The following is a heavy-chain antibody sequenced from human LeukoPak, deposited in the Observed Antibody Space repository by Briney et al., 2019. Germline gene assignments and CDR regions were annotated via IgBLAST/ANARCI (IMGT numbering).Heavy chain of an antibody. Sequence: GGSLRLSCAASGFTFSSYAMSWVRQAPGKGLEWVSAISGSGGSTYYADSVKGRFTISRDNSKNTLYLQMNSLRAEDTAVYYCAKSPVVVVVAARKNAEYFQHWGQGTLVTVSS. D-gene: IGHD2-15*01. CDR3: AKSPVVVVVAARKNAEYFQH. J-gene: IGHJ1*01. CDR2: ISGSGGST. V-gene: IGHV3-23*01. CDR1: GFTFSSYA.